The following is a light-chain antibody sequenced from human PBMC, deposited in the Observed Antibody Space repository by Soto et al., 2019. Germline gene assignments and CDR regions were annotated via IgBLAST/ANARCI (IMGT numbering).Light chain of an antibody. CDR1: QSVSSY. J-gene: IGKJ3*01. CDR2: DAS. Sequence: EIVLTQSPATLSLSLGERATLSCRASQSVSSYLVWYQQKPGQAPRLLIYDASNRATGIPARFSGSGSGTDFTLTISSLEPEDFAVYYCQQRSNWPPPFGPGTKVDIK. V-gene: IGKV3-11*01. CDR3: QQRSNWPPP.